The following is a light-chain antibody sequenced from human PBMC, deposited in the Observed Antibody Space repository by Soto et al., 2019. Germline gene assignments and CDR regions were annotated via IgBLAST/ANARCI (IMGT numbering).Light chain of an antibody. CDR1: QGISSY. CDR3: QQYYSYPPIT. CDR2: AAS. V-gene: IGKV1-8*01. Sequence: IRMTQSPSSLSASTGDRVTTTCQSSQGISSYLAWYQQKPGKAPKLLIYAASTLQSGVPSRFSGSGSGTDFTLTISCLQSEDFATYYCQQYYSYPPITFGQGTRLEIK. J-gene: IGKJ5*01.